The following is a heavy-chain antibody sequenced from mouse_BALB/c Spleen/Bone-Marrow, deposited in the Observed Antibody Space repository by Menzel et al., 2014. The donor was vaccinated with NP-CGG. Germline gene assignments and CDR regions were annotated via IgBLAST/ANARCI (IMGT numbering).Heavy chain of an antibody. Sequence: VQLQQPGAELVKPGASVKLSCTASGFNIKDTYMHWVKQRPEQGLVWIGRIDPANGNTKYDPKFQGKATITADTSSNTAYLQLSSLTSEDTAVYYCARGGTTATWYFDVWGAGTTVTVSS. V-gene: IGHV14-3*02. D-gene: IGHD1-2*01. CDR1: GFNIKDTY. CDR3: ARGGTTATWYFDV. J-gene: IGHJ1*01. CDR2: IDPANGNT.